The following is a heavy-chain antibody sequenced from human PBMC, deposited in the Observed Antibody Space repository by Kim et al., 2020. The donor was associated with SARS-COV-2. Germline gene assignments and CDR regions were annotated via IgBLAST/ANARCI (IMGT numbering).Heavy chain of an antibody. Sequence: GESLKISCKGSGYSFTSYWIGWVRQMPGKGLEWMGIIYPGDSDTRYSPSFQGQVTISADKSISTAYLQWSSLKASDTAMYYCASRSTPHYSGSYSGAFDIWGQGTMVTVSS. CDR1: GYSFTSYW. V-gene: IGHV5-51*01. J-gene: IGHJ3*02. CDR2: IYPGDSDT. CDR3: ASRSTPHYSGSYSGAFDI. D-gene: IGHD1-26*01.